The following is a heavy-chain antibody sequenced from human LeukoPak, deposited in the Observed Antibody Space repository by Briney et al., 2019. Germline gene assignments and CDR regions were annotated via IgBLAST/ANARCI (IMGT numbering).Heavy chain of an antibody. CDR1: GYSFTTYD. J-gene: IGHJ4*02. V-gene: IGHV1-8*01. CDR3: AGGPPEDTSSGY. Sequence: GASVKVSCKASGYSFTTYDIKWVRQAPGQGLEGMGWMRPEKSDTGYARKFQDRVTLTWNISTDTAYMELNSLTAEDTAVYFCAGGPPEDTSSGYWGQGTLVTVSS. D-gene: IGHD3-22*01. CDR2: MRPEKSDT.